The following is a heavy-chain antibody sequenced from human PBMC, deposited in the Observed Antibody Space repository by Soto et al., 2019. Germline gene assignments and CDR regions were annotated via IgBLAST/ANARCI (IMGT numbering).Heavy chain of an antibody. CDR2: IWYDGSNK. CDR3: ARDPRSQRYLDY. CDR1: GFTFSSYG. V-gene: IGHV3-33*01. D-gene: IGHD2-2*02. Sequence: QVQLVESGGGVVQPGRSLRLSCAASGFTFSSYGMHWVRQAPGKGLEWVAVIWYDGSNKYYADSVKGRFTISRDNSKNTLYLQMNSLRAEDTAVYYCARDPRSQRYLDYWGQGTLVTVSS. J-gene: IGHJ4*02.